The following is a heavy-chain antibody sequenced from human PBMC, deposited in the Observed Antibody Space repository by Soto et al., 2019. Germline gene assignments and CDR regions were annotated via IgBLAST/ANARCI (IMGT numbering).Heavy chain of an antibody. V-gene: IGHV3-30*18. Sequence: GGSLRLSCAASGFTFSSYGMHWVRQAPGKGLEGVAVISYDGSNKYYADSVKGRFTISRGSSKNTLYPQMNSLRAEDTAVYYCAKDSRDFWSGPDYWGQGTLVTVSS. J-gene: IGHJ4*02. CDR3: AKDSRDFWSGPDY. CDR1: GFTFSSYG. D-gene: IGHD3-3*01. CDR2: ISYDGSNK.